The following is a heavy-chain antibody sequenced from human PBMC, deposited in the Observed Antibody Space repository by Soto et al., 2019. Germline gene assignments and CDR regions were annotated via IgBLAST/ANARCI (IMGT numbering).Heavy chain of an antibody. Sequence: QVQLVQSGAEVKKPGSSVKVSCKASGVTFSSETISWVRQAPGQVLEWVGGLIPLFGTANYAQKFQGRVTITADESTSTLYIELSSLRCDDPVVYYGATVLGDNRASPVDSWGQGTLVSVSS. J-gene: IGHJ4*02. V-gene: IGHV1-69*01. CDR3: ATVLGDNRASPVDS. CDR1: GVTFSSET. CDR2: LIPLFGTA. D-gene: IGHD2-21*01.